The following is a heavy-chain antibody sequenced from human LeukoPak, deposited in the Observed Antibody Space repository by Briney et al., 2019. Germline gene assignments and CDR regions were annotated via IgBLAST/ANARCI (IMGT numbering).Heavy chain of an antibody. CDR3: ARGRIAATGPHYFDY. CDR1: GFTFDDFA. CDR2: IKWDGSFI. J-gene: IGHJ4*02. Sequence: PGGSLRLSCAASGFTFDDFAMGWVRQAPGKGPEWVSDIKWDGSFIRYADSVRGRFTISRDNAKNSLDLEMNSLGVEDTAFYYCARGRIAATGPHYFDYWGQGTLVTVSS. V-gene: IGHV3-20*04. D-gene: IGHD6-25*01.